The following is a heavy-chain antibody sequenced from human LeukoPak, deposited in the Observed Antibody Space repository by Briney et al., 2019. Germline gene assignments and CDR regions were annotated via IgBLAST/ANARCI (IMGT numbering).Heavy chain of an antibody. CDR1: GYTFTSYG. V-gene: IGHV1-18*01. CDR3: ARGPNQQWLVFFYFDY. J-gene: IGHJ4*02. CDR2: ISAYNGNT. D-gene: IGHD6-19*01. Sequence: ASVKVSCKASGYTFTSYGISWVRQAPGQGLEWMGWISAYNGNTNYAQKLQGRVTMTTDTSTSTAYMELRSLRSDDTAVYYCARGPNQQWLVFFYFDYWGQGTLVTVSS.